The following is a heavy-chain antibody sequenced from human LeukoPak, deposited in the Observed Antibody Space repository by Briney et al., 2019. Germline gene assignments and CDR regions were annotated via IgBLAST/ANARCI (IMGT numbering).Heavy chain of an antibody. CDR2: INPSGGST. Sequence: GASVKVSCKASGYTFTNYGISWVRQAPGQGLEWMGIINPSGGSTSYAQKFQGRVTMTRDTSTSTVYMELSSLRSEDTAVYYCARGCGGDCYSVDFDYWGQGTLVTVSS. D-gene: IGHD2-21*02. CDR1: GYTFTNYG. CDR3: ARGCGGDCYSVDFDY. J-gene: IGHJ4*02. V-gene: IGHV1-46*01.